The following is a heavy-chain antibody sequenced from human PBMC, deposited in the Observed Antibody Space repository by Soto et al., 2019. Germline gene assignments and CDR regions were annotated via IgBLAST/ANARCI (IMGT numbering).Heavy chain of an antibody. V-gene: IGHV4-4*02. CDR1: SGSISRSNW. CDR2: IYHSGST. J-gene: IGHJ5*02. CDR3: ARGVTKGFGLNWFDP. D-gene: IGHD3-10*01. Sequence: QVQLQESGPGLVKPSGTLSLTCAVSSGSISRSNWWSWVRQPPGKGLAWIGEIYHSGSTNYNPSLKSRVTTSVDKSKNQSSLKLSSVTATDTAVYYCARGVTKGFGLNWFDPWGQGTLVTVSS.